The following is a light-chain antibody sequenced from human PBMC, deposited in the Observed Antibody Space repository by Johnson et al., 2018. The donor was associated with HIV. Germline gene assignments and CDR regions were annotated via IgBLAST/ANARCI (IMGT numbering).Light chain of an antibody. Sequence: QSVLTQPPSVSAAPGQKVTISCSGSSSNIGNNYVSWYQQLPGTAPKLLIYENNKRPSGIPDRFSGSKSGTSATLGITGLQTGEEADYYCGTWDSSLSAGVVGTGTKVTVL. CDR3: GTWDSSLSAGV. J-gene: IGLJ1*01. CDR1: SSNIGNNY. CDR2: ENN. V-gene: IGLV1-51*02.